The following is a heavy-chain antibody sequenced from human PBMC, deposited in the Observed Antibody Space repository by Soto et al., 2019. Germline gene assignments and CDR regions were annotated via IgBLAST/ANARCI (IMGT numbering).Heavy chain of an antibody. CDR2: IIPIFGTA. CDR3: ARFITIFDVVQQIGHWFDP. D-gene: IGHD3-3*01. J-gene: IGHJ5*02. V-gene: IGHV1-69*06. Sequence: SVKVSCKASRVAFSKFIVAWVRQAPGLGLEWVGGIIPIFGTANYAQKFQGRVTITADKSTSTAYMELSSLRSEDTAVYYCARFITIFDVVQQIGHWFDPWGQGTLLTVSS. CDR1: RVAFSKFI.